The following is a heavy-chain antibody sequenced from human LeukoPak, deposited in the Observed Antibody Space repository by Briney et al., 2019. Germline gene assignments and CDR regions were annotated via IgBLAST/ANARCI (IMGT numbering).Heavy chain of an antibody. CDR2: IDSSSSTI. CDR1: GFTFSSYS. Sequence: GGSLRLSCAASGFTFSSYSMNWVRQAPGKGLEWVSYIDSSSSTIYYADSVKGRFTFSRDNAKNSLYLQMNSLRDEDAAVYYCARYEYTSGQMFDYWGQGTLVTVSS. J-gene: IGHJ4*02. D-gene: IGHD6-19*01. CDR3: ARYEYTSGQMFDY. V-gene: IGHV3-48*02.